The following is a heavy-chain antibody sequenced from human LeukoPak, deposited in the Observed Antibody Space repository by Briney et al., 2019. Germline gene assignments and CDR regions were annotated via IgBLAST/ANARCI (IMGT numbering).Heavy chain of an antibody. Sequence: GGSLRLSCAASGFTFSSYSMNWVRQAPGKGLEWVSSISSSSSYIYYADSVKGRFTISRDNAKNSLYLQMNSLRAEDTAVYYCARAMYYDILTGYYNPSSIFDYCGQGTLVTVSS. J-gene: IGHJ4*02. D-gene: IGHD3-9*01. CDR1: GFTFSSYS. CDR2: ISSSSSYI. V-gene: IGHV3-21*01. CDR3: ARAMYYDILTGYYNPSSIFDY.